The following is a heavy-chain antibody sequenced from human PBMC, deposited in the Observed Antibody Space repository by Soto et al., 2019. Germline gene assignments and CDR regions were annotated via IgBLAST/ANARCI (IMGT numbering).Heavy chain of an antibody. CDR1: GGSISSGGYS. CDR3: ARDRGQGSYDSSGPRNLYYFDY. V-gene: IGHV4-30-2*01. D-gene: IGHD3-22*01. CDR2: IYHSGST. Sequence: PSETLSLTCAVSGGSISSGGYSWSWIRQPPGKGLEWIGYIYHSGSTYYNPSLKSRVTISVDRSKNQFSLKLSSVTAADTAVYYCARDRGQGSYDSSGPRNLYYFDYWGQGTLVTVSS. J-gene: IGHJ4*02.